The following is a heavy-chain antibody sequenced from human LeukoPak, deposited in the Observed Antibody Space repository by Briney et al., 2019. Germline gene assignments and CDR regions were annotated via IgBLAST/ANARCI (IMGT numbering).Heavy chain of an antibody. Sequence: PGRSLRLSCAASGFTFSSYGMHGVRQAPGKGLEGVADIWYDGSNKYYADSVKGRFTISRDNSKNTLYLQMNSLRAEDTAVYYCARDGASMVRGVINPFDYWGQGTLVTVSS. CDR1: GFTFSSYG. CDR2: IWYDGSNK. D-gene: IGHD3-10*01. V-gene: IGHV3-33*01. J-gene: IGHJ4*02. CDR3: ARDGASMVRGVINPFDY.